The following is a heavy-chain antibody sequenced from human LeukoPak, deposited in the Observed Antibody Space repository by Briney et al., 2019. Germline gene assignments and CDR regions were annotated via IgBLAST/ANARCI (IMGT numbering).Heavy chain of an antibody. Sequence: PGGSLRLSCAASGFTFSGYGKNWVRQAPGKGLEWVSSISSGGSYMYYADSLKGRFTISRDNAKNSLYLQMNSLRAEDTAVYYCARVGAKGGWYFDLWGRGTLVTVSS. J-gene: IGHJ2*01. V-gene: IGHV3-21*01. CDR1: GFTFSGYG. D-gene: IGHD3-10*01. CDR3: ARVGAKGGWYFDL. CDR2: ISSGGSYM.